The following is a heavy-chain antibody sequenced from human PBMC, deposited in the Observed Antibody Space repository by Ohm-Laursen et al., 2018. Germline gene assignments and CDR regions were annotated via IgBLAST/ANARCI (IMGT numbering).Heavy chain of an antibody. J-gene: IGHJ5*02. CDR1: GFDFGSYS. V-gene: IGHV3-48*01. CDR2: IDPSSSAI. CDR3: ARATRDGYDH. D-gene: IGHD5-18*01. Sequence: LSLTCAASGFDFGSYSMNWVRQAPGKGMEWVSYIDPSSSAIYYADSVKGRFIISRDNAKNLLYLQTNSLRVDDTAVYYCARATRDGYDHWGQGTLVTVSS.